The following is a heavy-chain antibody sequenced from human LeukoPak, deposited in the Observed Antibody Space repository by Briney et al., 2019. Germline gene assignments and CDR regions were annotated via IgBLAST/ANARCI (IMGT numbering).Heavy chain of an antibody. CDR2: IYYSGST. CDR1: GGSISSSSYY. Sequence: SETLSLTCTVSGGSISSSSYYWGWIRQPPGKGLEWIGSIYYSGSTYYNPSLKSRVTISVDTSKNQFSLKLSSVTAADTAVYYCARGGLDDFWSGYYFRWGTNWFDPWGQGTLVTVSS. V-gene: IGHV4-39*01. CDR3: ARGGLDDFWSGYYFRWGTNWFDP. D-gene: IGHD3-3*01. J-gene: IGHJ5*02.